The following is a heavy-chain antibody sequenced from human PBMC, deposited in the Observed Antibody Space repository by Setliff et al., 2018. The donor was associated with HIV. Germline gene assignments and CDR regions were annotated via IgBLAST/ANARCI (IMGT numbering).Heavy chain of an antibody. Sequence: PSETLSLTCAVSGGSISSGDYYGSWIRQPPGKGLEWIGEINHSGSTNYNPSLKSRVTISVDTSKNQFSLNLSSVTAADTAVYYCARGGSGHFDYWGQGTLVTVSS. J-gene: IGHJ4*02. CDR2: INHSGST. CDR3: ARGGSGHFDY. V-gene: IGHV4-34*01. D-gene: IGHD5-12*01. CDR1: GGSISSGDYY.